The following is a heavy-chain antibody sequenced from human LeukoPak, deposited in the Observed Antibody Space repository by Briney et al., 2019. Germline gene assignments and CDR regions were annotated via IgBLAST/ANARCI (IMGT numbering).Heavy chain of an antibody. CDR3: AKLPYTSSWPLDAFDI. J-gene: IGHJ3*02. D-gene: IGHD6-13*01. CDR2: IRYDGSNK. Sequence: GGSLRLSCAASGFTFSSYGMHWVRQAPGKGLEWVAFIRYDGSNKYYADSVKGRFTISRDNSKNTLYLQMNSLRAEDTTLYYCAKLPYTSSWPLDAFDIWGQGTVVTVSS. CDR1: GFTFSSYG. V-gene: IGHV3-30*02.